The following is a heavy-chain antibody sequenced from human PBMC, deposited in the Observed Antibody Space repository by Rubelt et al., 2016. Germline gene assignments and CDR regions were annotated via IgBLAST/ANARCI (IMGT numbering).Heavy chain of an antibody. J-gene: IGHJ4*02. CDR1: GFTFSSYA. Sequence: VQLLESGGGLVQPGGSLRLSCAASGFTFSSYAMNWVRQAPGKGLEWIGSIYYSGSTYYNPSLKSRVTISVDTSKNQFSLKLSSVTAADTAVYYCEVYYDSSGFFDYWGQGTLVTVSS. CDR3: EVYYDSSGFFDY. CDR2: IYYSGST. D-gene: IGHD3-22*01. V-gene: IGHV4-38-2*01.